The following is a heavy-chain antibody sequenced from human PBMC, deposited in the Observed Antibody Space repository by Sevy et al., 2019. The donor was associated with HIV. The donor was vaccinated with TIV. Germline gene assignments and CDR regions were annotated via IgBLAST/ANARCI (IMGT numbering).Heavy chain of an antibody. V-gene: IGHV4-31*03. CDR1: GGSISSGGYY. CDR3: ATRYCSSTSCYVDH. Sequence: SETLSLTCTVSGGSISSGGYYWSWIRQHPGKGLEWIGYIYYSGSTYYNPSRKSRVSISVDTSKNQFSLKLSSVTAADTAVYYCATRYCSSTSCYVDHWGQGTLVTVSS. J-gene: IGHJ4*02. CDR2: IYYSGST. D-gene: IGHD2-2*01.